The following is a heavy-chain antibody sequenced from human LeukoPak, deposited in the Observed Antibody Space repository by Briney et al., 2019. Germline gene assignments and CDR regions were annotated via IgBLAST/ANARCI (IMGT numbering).Heavy chain of an antibody. V-gene: IGHV4-31*03. J-gene: IGHJ4*02. CDR2: IHYTGNT. D-gene: IGHD3-22*01. Sequence: PSETLSLTCSVSSGSFSDDGYYWSWIRHHPGKGLEWIGYIHYTGNTFYNPSLRSRVTMSVDTSKNQFSLKVNSVTAADTAVYYCARAPLSYYFGSSGYYYFDNWGQGSLVTVSS. CDR1: SGSFSDDGYY. CDR3: ARAPLSYYFGSSGYYYFDN.